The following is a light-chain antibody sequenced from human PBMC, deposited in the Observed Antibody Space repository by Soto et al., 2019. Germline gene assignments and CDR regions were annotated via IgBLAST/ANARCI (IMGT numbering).Light chain of an antibody. CDR3: QQYGSSLFT. CDR1: QSVSSSS. J-gene: IGKJ3*01. V-gene: IGKV3-20*01. Sequence: EIVLTQSPGTLSLSPGERATLSCRASQSVSSSSLAWYQQKPGQAPWLLIYGASSRAIGIPDRFSGSGSGTGFPLTINRQEPEDFAVYCCQQYGSSLFTFGPGTKVDIK. CDR2: GAS.